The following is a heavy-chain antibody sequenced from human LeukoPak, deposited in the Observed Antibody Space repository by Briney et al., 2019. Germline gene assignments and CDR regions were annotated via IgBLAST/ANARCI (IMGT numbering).Heavy chain of an antibody. CDR2: INSNSGAT. D-gene: IGHD3-3*01. V-gene: IGHV1-2*02. CDR1: GYTLTVYY. CDR3: AIHSPRVTIFGAYWDV. Sequence: ASMMFCSNASGYTLTVYYMHWARQATGQGHEWMGWINSNSGATKYAKEFPCRVTMTTHTSISTAYMALSRLSSDDTAVYYCAIHSPRVTIFGAYWDVGGKGTTVTVSS. J-gene: IGHJ6*04.